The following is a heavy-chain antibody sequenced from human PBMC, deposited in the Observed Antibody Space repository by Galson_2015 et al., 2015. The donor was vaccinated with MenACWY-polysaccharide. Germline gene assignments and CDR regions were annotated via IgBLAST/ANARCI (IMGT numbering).Heavy chain of an antibody. V-gene: IGHV3-72*01. Sequence: SLRLSCAASGFTFGDHYMDWVRQAPGKGLEWVGRIRNKANGYTTEYAASVKGRFTISRADSKNSLYLQMNSLKAVDTAVYYCSRVASGYEVWFFDLWGRGTLVTVSS. J-gene: IGHJ2*01. D-gene: IGHD5-12*01. CDR1: GFTFGDHY. CDR2: IRNKANGYTT. CDR3: SRVASGYEVWFFDL.